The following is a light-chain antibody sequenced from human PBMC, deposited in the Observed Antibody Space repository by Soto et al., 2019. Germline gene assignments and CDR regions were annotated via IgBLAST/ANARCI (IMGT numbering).Light chain of an antibody. CDR2: DVS. Sequence: QSVLTQPASVSGSPGQSITISCTGTSSDVGGYNYVSWYQQHPGKAPKLMIYDVSNRPSGVSNRFSGSKSGNTASLTISGLQAEDEADYYCSSYTGSSTYVVFGGGTKLPVL. CDR3: SSYTGSSTYVV. V-gene: IGLV2-14*01. CDR1: SSDVGGYNY. J-gene: IGLJ2*01.